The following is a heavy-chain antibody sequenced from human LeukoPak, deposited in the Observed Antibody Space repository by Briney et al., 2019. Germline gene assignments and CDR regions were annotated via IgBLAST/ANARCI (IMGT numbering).Heavy chain of an antibody. V-gene: IGHV3-7*04. Sequence: GGSLRLSCEASGFTFSAYAMTWVRQAPGKGLEWVANIKQDGSEKQYVDSVKGRFAISRDSAENSLYLQMNSLKAEDTAVYYCGRFTRSGDSVYWGQGTLVTVSS. CDR1: GFTFSAYA. CDR2: IKQDGSEK. J-gene: IGHJ4*02. D-gene: IGHD7-27*01. CDR3: GRFTRSGDSVY.